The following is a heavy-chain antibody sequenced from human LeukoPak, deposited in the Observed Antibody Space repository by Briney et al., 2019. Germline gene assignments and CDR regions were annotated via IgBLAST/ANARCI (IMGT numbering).Heavy chain of an antibody. Sequence: GGSLRLSCVASGFTLSSYWMSWVRQAPGKGLEWVANIDGDGSTEAYVDSLKGRFTVSRDNAKNSLYLQMNNLRVEDTAVYYCARGGAAFAESVYWGQGTLVTVSS. CDR3: ARGGAAFAESVY. D-gene: IGHD3-3*01. J-gene: IGHJ4*02. V-gene: IGHV3-7*01. CDR2: IDGDGSTE. CDR1: GFTLSSYW.